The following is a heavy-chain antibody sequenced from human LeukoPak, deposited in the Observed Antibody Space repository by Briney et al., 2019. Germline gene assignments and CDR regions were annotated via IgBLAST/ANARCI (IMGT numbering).Heavy chain of an antibody. CDR2: IRYDGSNK. J-gene: IGHJ4*02. Sequence: GGSLRLSCAASGFTFSSYGMHWVRQAPGKGLEWVAFIRYDGSNKYYADSVKGRFTISRDNSKNTLYLQMNSLRAEDTAVYYCAKKPTRAVPATNFDYWGQGTLVTVSS. V-gene: IGHV3-30*02. CDR1: GFTFSSYG. CDR3: AKKPTRAVPATNFDY. D-gene: IGHD2-2*01.